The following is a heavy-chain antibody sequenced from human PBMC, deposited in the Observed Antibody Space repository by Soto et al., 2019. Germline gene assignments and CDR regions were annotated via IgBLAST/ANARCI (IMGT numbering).Heavy chain of an antibody. CDR1: GYTFINYD. J-gene: IGHJ5*02. D-gene: IGHD3-16*01. CDR3: ARMASFGTLNWFDP. CDR2: MNPGSGTT. Sequence: QVQLVQSGAEVKEPGASVRVSCKASGYTFINYDISWVRQATGQGLEWMGWMNPGSGTTGYANKFQGRVTMTRDASKSTAHLELSSLTYEDTAVYYCARMASFGTLNWFDPWGQGTLVTVSS. V-gene: IGHV1-8*02.